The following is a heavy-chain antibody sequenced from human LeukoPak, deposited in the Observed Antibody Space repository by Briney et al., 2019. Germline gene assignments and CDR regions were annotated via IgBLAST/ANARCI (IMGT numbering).Heavy chain of an antibody. CDR2: IYYTGRT. V-gene: IGHV4-59*12. CDR3: ARGSYGYPY. Sequence: PSETLSLTCTVSGGPINTDYWNWIRQPPGKGLEWIGYIYYTGRTNYNPSLKSRVTMSVDTSKNQFSLKLSSVTAADTAVYYCARGSYGYPYWGQGTLVTVSS. J-gene: IGHJ4*02. CDR1: GGPINTDY. D-gene: IGHD5-18*01.